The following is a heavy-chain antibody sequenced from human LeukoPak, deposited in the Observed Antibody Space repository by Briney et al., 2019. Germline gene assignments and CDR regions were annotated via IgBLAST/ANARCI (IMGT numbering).Heavy chain of an antibody. Sequence: PGGSLRLSCAVSGFIFSSNWMSWVRQAPGKGLEWVSAISSSSHSEYYAESVTGRFTISRDNSKNTLYLQMNSLGADDTAIYYCAKDWEAASDAFDMWGQGTTVIVSS. J-gene: IGHJ3*02. CDR3: AKDWEAASDAFDM. V-gene: IGHV3-23*01. D-gene: IGHD6-13*01. CDR1: GFIFSSNW. CDR2: ISSSSHSE.